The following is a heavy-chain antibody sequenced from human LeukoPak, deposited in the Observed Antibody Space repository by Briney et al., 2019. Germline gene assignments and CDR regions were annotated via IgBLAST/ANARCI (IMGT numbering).Heavy chain of an antibody. J-gene: IGHJ3*02. CDR2: IYYSGST. Sequence: PSETLSLTCTVSGGSISSYYWSWIRQPPGKGLEWIGYIYYSGSTNYNPSLKSRVTISVDTSKNQFSLKLSSVTAADTAVYYCASSIFEEDAFDIWGQGTMVTVSS. CDR1: GGSISSYY. D-gene: IGHD3-3*02. CDR3: ASSIFEEDAFDI. V-gene: IGHV4-59*01.